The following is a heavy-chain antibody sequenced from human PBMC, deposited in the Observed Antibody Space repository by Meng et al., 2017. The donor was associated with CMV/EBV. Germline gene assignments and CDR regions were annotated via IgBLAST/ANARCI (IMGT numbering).Heavy chain of an antibody. CDR1: GGSIRSGDYY. V-gene: IGHV4-30-4*08. CDR2: IYYSGST. D-gene: IGHD2-21*02. J-gene: IGHJ4*02. Sequence: QESGPGLVRTSQTLSLTCTVSGGSIRSGDYYWSWIRQPPGKGLEWIGYIYYSGSTDYNPSLKSRVTISVDTSKNQFSLKLSSVTAADTAVYYCAREGDNPFDYWGQGTLVTVPS. CDR3: AREGDNPFDY.